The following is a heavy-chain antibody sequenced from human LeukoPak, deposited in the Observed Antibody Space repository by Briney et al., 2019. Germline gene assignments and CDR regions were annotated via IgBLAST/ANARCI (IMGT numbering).Heavy chain of an antibody. CDR1: GLTFSRYW. V-gene: IGHV3-7*01. D-gene: IGHD6-13*01. CDR2: INQDGSEI. CDR3: ARVSSSWYKYYFDY. J-gene: IGHJ4*02. Sequence: GGSLRLSCVDSGLTFSRYWMNWVRQAPEKGLEWVANINQDGSEIYYVDSVKGRFTISRDNSKNTLYLQMNSLRAEDTAVYYCARVSSSWYKYYFDYWGQGTLVTVSS.